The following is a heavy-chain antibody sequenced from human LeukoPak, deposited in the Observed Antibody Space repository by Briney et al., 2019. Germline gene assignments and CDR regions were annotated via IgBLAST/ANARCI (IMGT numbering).Heavy chain of an antibody. J-gene: IGHJ6*03. CDR1: GGSFSGYY. Sequence: SETLSLTCAVYGGSFSGYYWSWIRQPPGKGLEWIGEINHSGSTNYNPSLKSRVTISVDTSKNQFSLKLSPVTAADTAVYYCATEKLSYYYDSSGYYGPYYYYYMDVWGKGTTVTISS. V-gene: IGHV4-34*01. D-gene: IGHD3-22*01. CDR3: ATEKLSYYYDSSGYYGPYYYYYMDV. CDR2: INHSGST.